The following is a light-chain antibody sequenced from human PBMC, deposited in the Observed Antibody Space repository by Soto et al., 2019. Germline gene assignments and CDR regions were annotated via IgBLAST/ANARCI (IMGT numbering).Light chain of an antibody. CDR3: QQRSSWPLT. V-gene: IGKV3-11*01. CDR2: AAS. Sequence: EIVLTQSPVTLSLSPGERATLSCRASQSISSYLAWYQQKPGQAPRLLMYAASSRATGIPARFSGSGSGTDFTLTFSSLEPEDFAVYYCQQRSSWPLTFGGGTKVEIK. CDR1: QSISSY. J-gene: IGKJ4*01.